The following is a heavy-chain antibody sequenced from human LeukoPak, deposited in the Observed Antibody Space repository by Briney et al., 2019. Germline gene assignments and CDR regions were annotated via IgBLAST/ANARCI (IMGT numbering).Heavy chain of an antibody. V-gene: IGHV3-21*01. CDR3: ARDPTPLIPAAGLGYFDY. D-gene: IGHD6-13*01. CDR1: GFTFSSYS. CDR2: ISSSSSYI. Sequence: IPGGSLRLSCAASGFTFSSYSMNWVRQAPGKGLEWVSSISSSSSYIYYADSVKGRFTISRDNAKNSLFLQMNSLRADDTAVYYCARDPTPLIPAAGLGYFDYWGQGTLVTVSS. J-gene: IGHJ4*02.